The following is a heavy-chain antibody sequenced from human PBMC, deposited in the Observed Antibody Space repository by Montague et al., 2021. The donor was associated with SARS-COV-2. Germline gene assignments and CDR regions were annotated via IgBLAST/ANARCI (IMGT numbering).Heavy chain of an antibody. CDR2: IYYTGSR. CDR1: GDSVSLGSSY. Sequence: SETLSLTCTVSGDSVSLGSSYWSWIRQPPGKGLEWIGYIYYTGSRKYNSSLKSRLTISVDTSKNQFSLKLSSVTAADTAVYYCARHARGEGYTSWFDSWGQGTLVTVSS. J-gene: IGHJ5*01. V-gene: IGHV4-61*01. CDR3: ARHARGEGYTSWFDS. D-gene: IGHD5-24*01.